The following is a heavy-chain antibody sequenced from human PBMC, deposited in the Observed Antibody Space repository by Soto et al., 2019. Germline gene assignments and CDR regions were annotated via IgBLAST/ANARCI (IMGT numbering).Heavy chain of an antibody. CDR2: IYHSGST. V-gene: IGHV4-4*02. D-gene: IGHD3-10*01. J-gene: IGHJ6*02. Sequence: SETLSPTCAFSCGSLSSSNWWGWGRPPPGKGVEWIGEIYHSGSTNYNPSLKSRVTISVDKSKNQFSLKLSSVTAADTAVYYCAKDQEFGEPPTSYYYYGMDVWGQGTTVTSP. CDR1: CGSLSSSNW. CDR3: AKDQEFGEPPTSYYYYGMDV.